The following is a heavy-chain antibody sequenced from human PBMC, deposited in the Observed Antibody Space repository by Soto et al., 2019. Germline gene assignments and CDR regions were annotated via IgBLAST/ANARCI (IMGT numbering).Heavy chain of an antibody. CDR3: ARVLYYGSGSYSPYGMDV. J-gene: IGHJ6*02. D-gene: IGHD3-10*01. CDR2: VSPPFRTS. V-gene: IGHV1-69*01. Sequence: QVQLVQSGAEVKKPGSSVKVSCKTSGVSFNNNGIGWGRQAPGRGLEWMGGVSPPFRTSNYARKFQGRISITADASTGTVNMELSSLTSEDTAQYYCARVLYYGSGSYSPYGMDVWGQGTTVTVSS. CDR1: GVSFNNNG.